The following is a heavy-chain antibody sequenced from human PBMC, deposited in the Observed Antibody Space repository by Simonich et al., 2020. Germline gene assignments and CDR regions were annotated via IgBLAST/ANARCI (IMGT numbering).Heavy chain of an antibody. J-gene: IGHJ2*01. CDR3: VRCPVAIFGVVNWYFDL. Sequence: EVQLVQSGAEVKKPGESLKISCKGSGYSFNSYWIGWVRQMPGKGLEWMGINAPGDSDTRYSPSFQGQVTSSADKSLSTAYLQWSSLKASDTAMYYCVRCPVAIFGVVNWYFDLWGRGTLVTVSS. CDR1: GYSFNSYW. CDR2: NAPGDSDT. D-gene: IGHD3-3*01. V-gene: IGHV5-51*01.